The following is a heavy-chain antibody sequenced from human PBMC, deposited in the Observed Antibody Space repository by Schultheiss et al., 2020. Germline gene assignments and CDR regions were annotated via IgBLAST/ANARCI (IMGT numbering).Heavy chain of an antibody. CDR3: AKAEGDYYDSSGYYLYYYYYGMDV. D-gene: IGHD3-22*01. Sequence: GGSLRLSCAASGFTFSSYGMHWVRQAPGKGLEWVAVISYDGSNKYYADSVKGRFTISRDNSKNTLYLQMNSLRAEDTAVYYCAKAEGDYYDSSGYYLYYYYYGMDVWGQGTTVTVSS. CDR1: GFTFSSYG. CDR2: ISYDGSNK. V-gene: IGHV3-30*18. J-gene: IGHJ6*02.